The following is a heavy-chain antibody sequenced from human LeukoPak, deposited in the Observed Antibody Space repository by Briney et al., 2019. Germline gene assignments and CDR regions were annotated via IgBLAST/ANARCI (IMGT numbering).Heavy chain of an antibody. CDR3: ARDPPLLWFGGAYYFDY. Sequence: VASVKVSCKASGYTFTGYYTHWVRQAPGQGLEWMGWINPNSGGTNYAQKFQGRVTMTRDTSISTAYMELSRLRSDGTAVYYCARDPPLLWFGGAYYFDYWGQGTLVTVSS. CDR2: INPNSGGT. CDR1: GYTFTGYY. V-gene: IGHV1-2*02. D-gene: IGHD3-10*01. J-gene: IGHJ4*02.